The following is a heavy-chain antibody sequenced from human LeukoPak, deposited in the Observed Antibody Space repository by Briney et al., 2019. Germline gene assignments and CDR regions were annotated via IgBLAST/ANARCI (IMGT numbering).Heavy chain of an antibody. CDR1: GGSISSGSYY. Sequence: PSETLSLTCTVSGGSISSGSYYWTWIRQPAGKGLEWIGRIYASGSTNYNPSLRSRVSISVDTSKNQVSLKLSSVTAADTAVYYYAKPIYPRDYGMDVWGQGTTVTVSS. J-gene: IGHJ6*02. V-gene: IGHV4-61*02. CDR2: IYASGST. CDR3: AKPIYPRDYGMDV. D-gene: IGHD2-2*02.